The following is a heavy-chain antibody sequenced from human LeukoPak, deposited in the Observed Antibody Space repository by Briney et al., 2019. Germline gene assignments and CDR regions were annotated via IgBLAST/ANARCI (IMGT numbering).Heavy chain of an antibody. J-gene: IGHJ4*02. CDR1: GYSFTSYW. CDR3: AKDVNDYYDSSGYIDY. D-gene: IGHD3-22*01. CDR2: ISYDGFKK. Sequence: GESLKISCKGSGYSFTSYWIGWVRQAPGKGLEWVAVISYDGFKKYYADSVKGRFTISRDNSKNTLYLQMNSLRADDTAVYYCAKDVNDYYDSSGYIDYWGQGTLVTVSS. V-gene: IGHV3-30*18.